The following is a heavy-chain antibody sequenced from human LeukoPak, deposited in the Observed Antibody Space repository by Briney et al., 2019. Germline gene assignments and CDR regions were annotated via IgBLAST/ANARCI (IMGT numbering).Heavy chain of an antibody. J-gene: IGHJ5*02. D-gene: IGHD5-12*01. CDR1: GGSISSGDYY. CDR2: IYYSGYT. Sequence: PSETLSLTCTVSGGSISSGDYYWSWIRQPPGKGLEWIGHIYYSGYTYYNPSLKSRVTISVDTSKNQFSLKLSSVTAADTAVYYCARESGYDSAGTYNWFDPWGQGTLVTVSS. V-gene: IGHV4-30-4*01. CDR3: ARESGYDSAGTYNWFDP.